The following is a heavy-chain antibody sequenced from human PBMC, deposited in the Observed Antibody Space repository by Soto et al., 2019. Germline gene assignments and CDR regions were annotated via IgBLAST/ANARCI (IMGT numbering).Heavy chain of an antibody. Sequence: GASVKVSCKVSGYTLTELSMHWVRQAPGKGLEWMGGFDPQEGKTIYAQKFQGKVTMTADTSTDTAYMELSSLRSEDTAVYYCARGGTPIDYWGQGTLVTVSS. J-gene: IGHJ4*02. V-gene: IGHV1-24*01. CDR3: ARGGTPIDY. CDR2: FDPQEGKT. CDR1: GYTLTELS. D-gene: IGHD3-16*01.